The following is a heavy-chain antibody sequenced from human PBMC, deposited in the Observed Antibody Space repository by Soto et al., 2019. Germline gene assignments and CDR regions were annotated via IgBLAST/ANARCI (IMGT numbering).Heavy chain of an antibody. J-gene: IGHJ4*02. CDR2: IHYRGET. V-gene: IGHV4-31*03. Sequence: QVQLQQSGPGLVKPSETLSLTCNVSGGSINSGGYYWGWIRQPPGKCLEWIGYIHYRGETSYNPSLKSRGSISLDTSGHHFSLKLTSVTAADTAVYYCARCRDAFGFDSWGQGTLVTVSS. CDR3: ARCRDAFGFDS. D-gene: IGHD2-15*01. CDR1: GGSINSGGYY.